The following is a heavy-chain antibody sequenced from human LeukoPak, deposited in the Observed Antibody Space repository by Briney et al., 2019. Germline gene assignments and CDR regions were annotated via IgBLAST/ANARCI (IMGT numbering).Heavy chain of an antibody. D-gene: IGHD3-10*01. CDR1: GFTVSSYS. CDR3: ASAHGSGSYYNY. J-gene: IGHJ4*02. V-gene: IGHV3-21*01. CDR2: ISSSSSYI. Sequence: GGSLRLSCAASGFTVSSYSMNWARQAPGKGLEWVSSISSSSSYIYYADSVKGRFTISRDNAKNSLYLQMNSLRAEDTAVYYCASAHGSGSYYNYWGQGTLVTVSS.